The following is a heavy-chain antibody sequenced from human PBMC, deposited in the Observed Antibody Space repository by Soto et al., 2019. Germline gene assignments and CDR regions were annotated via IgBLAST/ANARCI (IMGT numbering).Heavy chain of an antibody. CDR1: GYTFTSYG. V-gene: IGHV1-18*01. CDR3: ARGGGYCSGGSCYSDYMDV. Sequence: GASVKVSCKASGYTFTSYGISCVRQAPEQGLEWMGWISAYNGNTNYAQKLQGRVTMTTDTSTSTAYMELRSLRSDDTAVYYCARGGGYCSGGSCYSDYMDVWGKGTTVTVSS. J-gene: IGHJ6*03. D-gene: IGHD2-15*01. CDR2: ISAYNGNT.